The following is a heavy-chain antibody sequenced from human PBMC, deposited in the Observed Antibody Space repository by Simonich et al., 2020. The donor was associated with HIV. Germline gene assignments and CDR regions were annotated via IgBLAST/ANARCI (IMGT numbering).Heavy chain of an antibody. J-gene: IGHJ4*02. CDR2: IGGCGGRT. D-gene: IGHD3-3*01. Sequence: EVQLLESGGGLVQPGGSLRLSCAASGFTFSSKAKRWGRQAPGEGVAWFSAIGGCGGRTYYANSVKGLFTISSDHSKNTLYLQMNSLRAEDTAVYYCAKDRYYNFWSGYYDYWGQGTLVTVSS. V-gene: IGHV3-23*01. CDR1: GFTFSSKA. CDR3: AKDRYYNFWSGYYDY.